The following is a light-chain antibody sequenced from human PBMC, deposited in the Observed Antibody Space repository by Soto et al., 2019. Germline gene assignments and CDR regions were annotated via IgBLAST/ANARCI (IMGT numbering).Light chain of an antibody. V-gene: IGKV1-9*01. J-gene: IGKJ4*01. Sequence: IQLTQSPSFLSASVGDRVTITCRASQGISSYLAWYQQKPGIAPSLLIYTASTLQSGVPSRFSGSGSGTEFTLTISSLQPEDFATYYCQQLNDYPVTFGGGTKVEIK. CDR1: QGISSY. CDR2: TAS. CDR3: QQLNDYPVT.